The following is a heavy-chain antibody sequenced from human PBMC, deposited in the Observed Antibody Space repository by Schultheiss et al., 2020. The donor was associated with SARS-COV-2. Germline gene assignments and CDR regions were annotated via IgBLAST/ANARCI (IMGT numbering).Heavy chain of an antibody. CDR1: GFTFDDYG. CDR2: ISSDGSST. Sequence: GGSLRLSCAASGFTFDDYGMSWVRQAPGKGLEWVSRISSDGSSTTYADSVKGRFTISRDNSKNTLYLQMNSLRAEDTAVYYCARVGNDDYWGQGTLVTVSS. J-gene: IGHJ4*02. V-gene: IGHV3-74*01. D-gene: IGHD1-1*01. CDR3: ARVGNDDY.